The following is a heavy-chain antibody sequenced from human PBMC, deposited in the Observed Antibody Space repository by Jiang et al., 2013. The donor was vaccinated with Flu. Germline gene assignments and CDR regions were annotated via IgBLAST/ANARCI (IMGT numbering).Heavy chain of an antibody. CDR1: GYSFTSYW. CDR3: ARPSRSYSSSWYNDY. D-gene: IGHD6-13*01. J-gene: IGHJ4*02. CDR2: IYPGDSDT. Sequence: GAEVKKPGESLRISCQGSGYSFTSYWIGWVRQMPGKGLEWMGIIYPGDSDTRYSPSFQGQVTISADKSISTAYLQWSSLKASDTAMYYCARPSRSYSSSWYNDYWGQGTLVTVSS. V-gene: IGHV5-51*01.